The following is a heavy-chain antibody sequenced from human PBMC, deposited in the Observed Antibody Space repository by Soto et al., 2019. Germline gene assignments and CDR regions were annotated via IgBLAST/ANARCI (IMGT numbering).Heavy chain of an antibody. Sequence: GGSLRVSCGASGLSFNNYCMHWVRQAPGKGLEWVVVISFDGSNKYYADSVKGRFTISSDNAKNSLYPQMNSLRAEDTAVYYCVRYHAPGSYQVYWGQGTLVTVSS. CDR2: ISFDGSNK. CDR3: VRYHAPGSYQVY. CDR1: GLSFNNYC. D-gene: IGHD3-10*01. J-gene: IGHJ4*02. V-gene: IGHV3-30*03.